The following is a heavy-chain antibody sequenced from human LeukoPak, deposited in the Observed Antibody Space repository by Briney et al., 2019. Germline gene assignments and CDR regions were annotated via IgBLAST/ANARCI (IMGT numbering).Heavy chain of an antibody. V-gene: IGHV1-69*04. CDR3: ARDFVNITMIVEPIRDAAFDI. J-gene: IGHJ3*02. D-gene: IGHD3-22*01. Sequence: ASVKVSCKASGGTFSGYAISWVRQAPGQGLEWMGRIIPILGIANYAQKFRGRVTITADKSTSTAYMELSSLRSEDTAVYYCARDFVNITMIVEPIRDAAFDIWGQGTMVTVSS. CDR1: GGTFSGYA. CDR2: IIPILGIA.